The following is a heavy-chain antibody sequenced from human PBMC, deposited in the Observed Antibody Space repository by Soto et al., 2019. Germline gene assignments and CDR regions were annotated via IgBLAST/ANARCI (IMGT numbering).Heavy chain of an antibody. D-gene: IGHD6-6*01. V-gene: IGHV1-69*01. CDR2: IIPIFGTA. Sequence: QVQLVQSGAEVKKPGSSVKVSCKASGGTFSSYAFSWVRQAPGQGLEWMGGIIPIFGTANYAQKFQGRVTITADESTSTAYMELSSLRSEDTAVYYCARAERGIAALDYYYGMDVWGQGTTSPSP. CDR1: GGTFSSYA. CDR3: ARAERGIAALDYYYGMDV. J-gene: IGHJ6*02.